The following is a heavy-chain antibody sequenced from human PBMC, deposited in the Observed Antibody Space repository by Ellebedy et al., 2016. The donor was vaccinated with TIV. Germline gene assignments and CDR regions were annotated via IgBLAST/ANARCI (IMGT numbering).Heavy chain of an antibody. CDR3: ARNWAPTY. J-gene: IGHJ4*02. V-gene: IGHV3-7*03. CDR1: GFTFSSSS. Sequence: PGGSLRLSCAASGFTFSSSSMTWVRQAPGKGLEWVANIKQDGSDKYYVDSVKGRFTISRDNAKNSVYLQMNSLRAEDTAVYYCARNWAPTYWGPGTLVTVSS. D-gene: IGHD3-16*01. CDR2: IKQDGSDK.